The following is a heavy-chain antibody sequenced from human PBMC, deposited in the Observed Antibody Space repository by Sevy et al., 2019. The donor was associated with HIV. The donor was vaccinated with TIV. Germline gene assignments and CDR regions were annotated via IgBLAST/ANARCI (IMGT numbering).Heavy chain of an antibody. CDR2: IIPIFGTA. J-gene: IGHJ4*02. D-gene: IGHD2-15*01. V-gene: IGHV1-69*13. CDR1: GGTFNTYA. CDR3: VRGGGLGNCGGGSCYSGNY. Sequence: ASVKVSCKASGGTFNTYAISWVRQAPRQGLEWMGGIIPIFGTANYAQNFQGRVAITADESTTTVFMELSSLRSEDTAVYYCVRGGGLGNCGGGSCYSGNYWGQGTLVTVSS.